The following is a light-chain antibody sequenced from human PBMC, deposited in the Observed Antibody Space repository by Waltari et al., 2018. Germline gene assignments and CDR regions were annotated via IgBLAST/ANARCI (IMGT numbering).Light chain of an antibody. V-gene: IGKV1-NL1*01. CDR2: AAS. Sequence: EIQMTQSPSSLSASVGDRVTFTCRASQDISNSLAWYQQKPGKAPKLLLYAASTLEGGVPSRFSGSGSGTDYTLTISSLQPDDFATYYCQQYYSYPHFGGGTKVEIK. CDR3: QQYYSYPH. CDR1: QDISNS. J-gene: IGKJ4*01.